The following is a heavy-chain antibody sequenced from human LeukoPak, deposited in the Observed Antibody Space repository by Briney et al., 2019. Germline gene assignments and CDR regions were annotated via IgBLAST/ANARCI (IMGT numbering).Heavy chain of an antibody. CDR2: MSYDGSNK. CDR1: GFTFSSYG. V-gene: IGHV3-30*18. CDR3: AKDSGGYTYIFDY. J-gene: IGHJ4*02. Sequence: GRSLRLSCAASGFTFSSYGIHWVRQAPGKGLEWVAVMSYDGSNKYYVDSVKGRFTISRDNSKNTLYLQMNSLRAEDTAVYYCAKDSGGYTYIFDYWGQGTLVTVSS. D-gene: IGHD5-18*01.